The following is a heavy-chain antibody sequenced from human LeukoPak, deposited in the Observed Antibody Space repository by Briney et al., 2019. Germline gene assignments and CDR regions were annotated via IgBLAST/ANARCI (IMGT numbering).Heavy chain of an antibody. V-gene: IGHV3-74*01. Sequence: GGSLRLSCAASGFTFSSYWMHWVRQAPGKGLVWVSRINSDGSTTNYADSVKGRFAISRDNAENTLYLQMNSLRVEDTAVYYCTRRVSATRWFDPWGQGTLVTVSS. D-gene: IGHD2-15*01. J-gene: IGHJ5*02. CDR1: GFTFSSYW. CDR3: TRRVSATRWFDP. CDR2: INSDGSTT.